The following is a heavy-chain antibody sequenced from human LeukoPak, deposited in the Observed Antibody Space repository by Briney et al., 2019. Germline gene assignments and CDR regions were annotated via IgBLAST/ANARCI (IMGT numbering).Heavy chain of an antibody. V-gene: IGHV4-4*02. Sequence: PSETLSLTCAVSGGSISSSNWWSWVRPPPGKGLEWIGEIYHSGSTNYNPSLKSRVTISVDKSKNQFSLKLNSVTAADTAVYYCARARRTYYDILTGYSPGEHFDYWGQGTLVTVSS. D-gene: IGHD3-9*01. CDR2: IYHSGST. CDR1: GGSISSSNW. CDR3: ARARRTYYDILTGYSPGEHFDY. J-gene: IGHJ4*02.